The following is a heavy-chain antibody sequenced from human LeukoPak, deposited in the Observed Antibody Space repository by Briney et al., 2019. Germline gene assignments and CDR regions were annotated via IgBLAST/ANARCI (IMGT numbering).Heavy chain of an antibody. CDR3: ARVVFGSGSPYFDY. Sequence: SEALSLTCTVSGVSISSGGYYWSWIRQHPGKGLEWIGYIYYSGSTYYNPSLKSRVTISVDTSKNQFSLKLSSVTAADTAVYYCARVVFGSGSPYFDYWGQGTLVTVSS. V-gene: IGHV4-31*03. J-gene: IGHJ4*02. CDR1: GVSISSGGYY. CDR2: IYYSGST. D-gene: IGHD3-10*01.